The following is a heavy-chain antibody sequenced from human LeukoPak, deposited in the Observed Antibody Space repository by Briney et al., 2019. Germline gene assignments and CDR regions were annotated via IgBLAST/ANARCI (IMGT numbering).Heavy chain of an antibody. Sequence: GGSLRLSCAASGFTFSSYWMHWVRQAPGKGLVWVSVIYSGGSTYYADSVKGRFTISRDNSKNTLYLQMNSLRAEDTAVYYCASSGSGLRFLEWLPPYYFDYWGQGTLVTVSS. CDR3: ASSGSGLRFLEWLPPYYFDY. V-gene: IGHV3-66*01. J-gene: IGHJ4*02. CDR2: IYSGGST. D-gene: IGHD3-3*01. CDR1: GFTFSSYW.